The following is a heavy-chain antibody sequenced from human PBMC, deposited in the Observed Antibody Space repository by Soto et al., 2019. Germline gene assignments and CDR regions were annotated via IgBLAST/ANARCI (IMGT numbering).Heavy chain of an antibody. Sequence: GESLKISCKGSGYSFTSYWISWVRQMPGKGLEWMGRIDPSDSYTNYSPSFQGHVTISADKSISTAYLQWSSLKASDTAMYYCARLQWAYSYYYYGMDVWGQGTTVTVSS. CDR1: GYSFTSYW. D-gene: IGHD6-19*01. CDR3: ARLQWAYSYYYYGMDV. CDR2: IDPSDSYT. V-gene: IGHV5-10-1*01. J-gene: IGHJ6*02.